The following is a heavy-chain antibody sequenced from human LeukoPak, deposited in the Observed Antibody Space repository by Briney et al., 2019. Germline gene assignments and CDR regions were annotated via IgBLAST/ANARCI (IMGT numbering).Heavy chain of an antibody. V-gene: IGHV4-38-2*01. D-gene: IGHD3-16*02. J-gene: IGHJ4*02. CDR2: MYHSWST. CDR1: GYSLSSGYY. Sequence: PAETVSLTCAVSGYSLSSGYYWGWIRQPPGKGLEWIGSMYHSWSTDYNPAVKSRVAMSVYTSKNHFPLTLSSVTAADTAVYYCGRSFLSYRNFDYWGPGTLVTVSS. CDR3: GRSFLSYRNFDY.